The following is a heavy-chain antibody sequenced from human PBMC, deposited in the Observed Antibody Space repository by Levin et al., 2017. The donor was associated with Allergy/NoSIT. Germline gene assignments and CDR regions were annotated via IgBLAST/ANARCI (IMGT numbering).Heavy chain of an antibody. V-gene: IGHV4-39*01. Sequence: NPSETLSLSCTVSGGSISSGNYYWGWIRQPPGKGLEWIGTISYSGRTYYNASLESRVTLSVDTSKNQFSLKLSAVTAADTAVFYCARHPAGVSMVRGILTASPLYYMDVWGKGTTVTVSS. J-gene: IGHJ6*03. D-gene: IGHD3-10*01. CDR3: ARHPAGVSMVRGILTASPLYYMDV. CDR1: GGSISSGNYY. CDR2: ISYSGRT.